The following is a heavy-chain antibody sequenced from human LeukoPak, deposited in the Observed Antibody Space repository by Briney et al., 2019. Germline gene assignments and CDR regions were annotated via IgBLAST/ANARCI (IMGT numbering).Heavy chain of an antibody. CDR3: ARDRYYYDSSGYYYFDY. J-gene: IGHJ4*02. V-gene: IGHV4-4*02. CDR1: AGSLSSINW. CDR2: IYHSGST. Sequence: PSETLSLTWAVYAGSLSSINWWSWVRQPPGRGLEGVGEIYHSGSTKYNPSLKSRVIISVDKSKTQFSLKLTSLTAADTAVYYCARDRYYYDSSGYYYFDYWGQGTLVTVSS. D-gene: IGHD3-22*01.